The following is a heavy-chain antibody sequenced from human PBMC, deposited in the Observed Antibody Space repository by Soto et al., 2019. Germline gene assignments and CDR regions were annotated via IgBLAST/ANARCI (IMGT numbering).Heavy chain of an antibody. Sequence: ASVEVSCKASGYTLTGYYMHWVREAPGQGLEWMGWINPNSGGTNYAQKFQGRVTMTRDTSISTAYMELSRLRSDDTAVYYCARGFFDYYDSSGPEWFDPWGQGSLVTVSS. J-gene: IGHJ5*02. CDR3: ARGFFDYYDSSGPEWFDP. CDR1: GYTLTGYY. CDR2: INPNSGGT. D-gene: IGHD3-22*01. V-gene: IGHV1-2*02.